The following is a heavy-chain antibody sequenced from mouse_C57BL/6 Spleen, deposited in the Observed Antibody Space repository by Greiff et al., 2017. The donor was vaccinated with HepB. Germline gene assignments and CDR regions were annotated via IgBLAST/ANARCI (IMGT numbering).Heavy chain of an antibody. CDR1: GFTFSDYG. V-gene: IGHV5-17*01. CDR3: ARNYYGSSYRDAMDD. Sequence: VQLKQSGGGLVKPGGSLKLSCAASGFTFSDYGMHWVRQAPEKGLEWVAYISSGSSTIYYADTVKGRFTISRDNAKNTLFLQMTSLRSEDTAMYYCARNYYGSSYRDAMDDWGQGTSVTVSS. J-gene: IGHJ4*01. CDR2: ISSGSSTI. D-gene: IGHD1-1*01.